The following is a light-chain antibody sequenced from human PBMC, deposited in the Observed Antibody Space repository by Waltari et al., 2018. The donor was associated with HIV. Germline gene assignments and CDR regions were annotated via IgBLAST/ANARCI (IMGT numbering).Light chain of an antibody. V-gene: IGLV2-8*01. CDR2: EVT. J-gene: IGLJ2*01. CDR3: SSCVGGTSFYVV. Sequence: QSALTQPPSASGSPGQSVTISCTGTSSDVGGYKFVSWYQQHPGKAPKLIIYEVTKRPSGVPDRFSGSKSGNTASLTVSGLQAEDEADYYCSSCVGGTSFYVVFGGGTKLTVL. CDR1: SSDVGGYKF.